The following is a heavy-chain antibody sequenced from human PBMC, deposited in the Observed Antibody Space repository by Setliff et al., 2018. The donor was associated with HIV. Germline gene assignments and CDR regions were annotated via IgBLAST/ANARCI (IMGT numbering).Heavy chain of an antibody. CDR3: ARGRGGYYSILAVYFDY. V-gene: IGHV1-8*01. CDR2: MNPNSGNT. D-gene: IGHD3-22*01. Sequence: ASVKVSCKASGDTFTSYDINWVRQATGQGLEWMGWMNPNSGNTGYAQKFQGRVTMTRNTSISTAYMELSSLRSEDTAVYYCARGRGGYYSILAVYFDYWGQGTLVTVSS. CDR1: GDTFTSYD. J-gene: IGHJ4*02.